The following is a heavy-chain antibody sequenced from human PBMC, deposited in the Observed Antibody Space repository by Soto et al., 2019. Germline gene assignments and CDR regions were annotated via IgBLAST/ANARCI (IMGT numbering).Heavy chain of an antibody. D-gene: IGHD3-10*01. CDR1: GGSISSYY. Sequence: ASETLSLTCTVSGGSISSYYWSWIRQPPGKGLEWIGYIYYSGSTNYNPSLKSRVTISVDTSKNQFSLKLSSVTAADTAVYYCARLYGSGSYSNWFDPWGQGTLVTVSS. CDR2: IYYSGST. CDR3: ARLYGSGSYSNWFDP. V-gene: IGHV4-59*01. J-gene: IGHJ5*02.